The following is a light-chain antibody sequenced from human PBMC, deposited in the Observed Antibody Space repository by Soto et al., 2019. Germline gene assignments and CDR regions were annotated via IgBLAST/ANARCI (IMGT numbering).Light chain of an antibody. CDR1: KNDIGVYDF. V-gene: IGLV2-8*01. CDR2: EVV. Sequence: QSALTQPPSASGSPGQSVTISCTGTKNDIGVYDFVSWYQHHPGKAPRLIIYEVVQRPSGVPDGFSGSKSGNTASLTVSGLQAADEADYLCKSYAGSNTYVFGSGTKLTVL. J-gene: IGLJ1*01. CDR3: KSYAGSNTYV.